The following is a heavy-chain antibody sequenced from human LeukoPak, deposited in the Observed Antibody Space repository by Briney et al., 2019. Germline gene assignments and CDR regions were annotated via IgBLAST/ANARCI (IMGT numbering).Heavy chain of an antibody. V-gene: IGHV3-21*01. CDR1: GFTFSSYS. Sequence: PGGSLRLSCAASGFTFSSYSMNWVRQAPGKGLEWVSSISSSSSYIYYADSVKGRFTISRDNAKNSLYLQMNSLRAEDTAVYYCAKLLYGSVHSRRTQDYWGQGTLVTVSS. CDR3: AKLLYGSVHSRRTQDY. J-gene: IGHJ4*02. CDR2: ISSSSSYI. D-gene: IGHD6-19*01.